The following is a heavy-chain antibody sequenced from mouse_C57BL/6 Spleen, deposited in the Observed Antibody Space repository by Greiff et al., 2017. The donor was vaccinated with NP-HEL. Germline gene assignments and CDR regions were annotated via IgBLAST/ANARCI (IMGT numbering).Heavy chain of an antibody. Sequence: VQLVESGAELVRPGASVKLSCKASGYTFTDYYINWVKQRPGQGLEWIARIYPGSGNTYYNEKFKGKATLTAEKSSSTAYMQLSSLTSEDSAVYFCARSATTVVAHFDYWGQGTTLTVSS. CDR1: GYTFTDYY. J-gene: IGHJ2*01. CDR3: ARSATTVVAHFDY. V-gene: IGHV1-76*01. D-gene: IGHD1-1*01. CDR2: IYPGSGNT.